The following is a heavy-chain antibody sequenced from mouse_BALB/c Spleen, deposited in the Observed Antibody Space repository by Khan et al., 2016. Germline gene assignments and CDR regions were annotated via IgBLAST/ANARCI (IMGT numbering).Heavy chain of an antibody. Sequence: QVQLQQSGAELVRPGVSVKISCKGSGYRFTDYAMYWVKQSHAKSLEWIGVISTFYGDASYNQKFKGKATMTVDKSYTTAYMELARLTSEDSAIYNCARGYGYDGLYYAMDYWGQGASVTVSS. J-gene: IGHJ4*01. CDR1: GYRFTDYA. CDR3: ARGYGYDGLYYAMDY. CDR2: ISTFYGDA. V-gene: IGHV1S137*01. D-gene: IGHD2-2*01.